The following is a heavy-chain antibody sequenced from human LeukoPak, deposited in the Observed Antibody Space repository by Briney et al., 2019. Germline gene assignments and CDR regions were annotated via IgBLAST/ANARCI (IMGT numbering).Heavy chain of an antibody. CDR2: ISSSSSYI. Sequence: GSLILSCAASGFTFSNYWMSWVRPAPGKGLEWVSSISSSSSYIYYADSVKGRFTISRDNAKNSLYLQMNSLRAEDTAVYYCARDSTTVRYYYYYYGMDVWGQGTTVTVSS. D-gene: IGHD4-17*01. J-gene: IGHJ6*02. CDR3: ARDSTTVRYYYYYYGMDV. CDR1: GFTFSNYW. V-gene: IGHV3-21*01.